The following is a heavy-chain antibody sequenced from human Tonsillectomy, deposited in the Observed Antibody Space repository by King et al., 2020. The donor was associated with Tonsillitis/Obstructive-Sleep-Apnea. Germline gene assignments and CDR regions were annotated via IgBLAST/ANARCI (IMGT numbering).Heavy chain of an antibody. CDR2: IKQDGSEK. V-gene: IGHV3-7*01. Sequence: QLVQSGGGLVQPGGSLRLSCAASGFTISSYWMSWVRQAPGKGLEWVANIKQDGSEKHYVDSVKGRITISRDNAKNSLYLQLNSLRAEDTAVYYCAREGGHGMGFDYWGQGTLVTDSS. CDR1: GFTISSYW. CDR3: AREGGHGMGFDY. J-gene: IGHJ4*02. D-gene: IGHD3-16*01.